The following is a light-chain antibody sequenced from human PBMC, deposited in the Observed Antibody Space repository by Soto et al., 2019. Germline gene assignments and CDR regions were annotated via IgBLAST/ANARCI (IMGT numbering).Light chain of an antibody. J-gene: IGKJ4*01. CDR3: QQYYSTPLT. CDR1: QTVLYSSDNKNY. Sequence: DIVMTQSPDSLAVSLGEGATINCKSSQTVLYSSDNKNYLAWYQQKPGQPPKLLIYWASTRESGVPDRFGGSGSGTDFTLTISNLQAEDVAVYYCQQYYSTPLTFGGGTKVEIK. V-gene: IGKV4-1*01. CDR2: WAS.